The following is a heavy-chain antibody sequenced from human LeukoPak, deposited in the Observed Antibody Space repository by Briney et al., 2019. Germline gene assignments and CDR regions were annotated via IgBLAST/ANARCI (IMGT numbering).Heavy chain of an antibody. Sequence: PSQTLSLTCTVSGGSISSGGYYWSWIRQHPGKGLEWIGYIYYSGSTYYNPSLKSRVTMSVDTSKTQFSLKLSSVTAADTAVYYCARDHADDFWSGYYYNWFDPWGQGTLVTVSS. J-gene: IGHJ5*02. D-gene: IGHD3-3*01. CDR1: GGSISSGGYY. V-gene: IGHV4-31*03. CDR3: ARDHADDFWSGYYYNWFDP. CDR2: IYYSGST.